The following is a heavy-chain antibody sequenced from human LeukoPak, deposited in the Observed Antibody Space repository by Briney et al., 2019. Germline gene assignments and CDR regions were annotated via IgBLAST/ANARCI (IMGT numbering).Heavy chain of an antibody. Sequence: GGSLRLSCAASGFTFSTYAMSWVRQAPGKGLEWVSGIKSGGDTTYYADSVKGRFTISRDNSKNTLYLQMNSLRADDTAVYYCAKEKDYGDYRDHYYAMDVWGQGTTVTVSS. V-gene: IGHV3-23*01. CDR2: IKSGGDTT. D-gene: IGHD4-17*01. J-gene: IGHJ6*02. CDR3: AKEKDYGDYRDHYYAMDV. CDR1: GFTFSTYA.